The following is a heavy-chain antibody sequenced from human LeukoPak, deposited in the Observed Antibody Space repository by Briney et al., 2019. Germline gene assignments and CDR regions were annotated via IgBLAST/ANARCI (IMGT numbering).Heavy chain of an antibody. CDR1: GGSFSGYY. J-gene: IGHJ4*02. V-gene: IGHV4-34*01. CDR3: ARGRRSGWYHRYFDY. Sequence: SETLSLTCAVYGGSFSGYYWSWIRQPPGKGLEWIGEINHSGSTNYNPSLKSRVTISVDTSKNQFSLKLSSVTAADTAVYYCARGRRSGWYHRYFDYWGQGTLVTVSS. D-gene: IGHD6-19*01. CDR2: INHSGST.